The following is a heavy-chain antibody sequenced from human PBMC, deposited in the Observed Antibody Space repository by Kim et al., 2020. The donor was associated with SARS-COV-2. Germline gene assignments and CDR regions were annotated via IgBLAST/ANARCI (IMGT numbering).Heavy chain of an antibody. CDR3: ARGHDSSGYYYDY. Sequence: YAQKFQGRVTITADESTSTAYMELSSLRSEDTAVYYCARGHDSSGYYYDYWGQGTLVTVSS. V-gene: IGHV1-69*01. D-gene: IGHD3-22*01. J-gene: IGHJ4*02.